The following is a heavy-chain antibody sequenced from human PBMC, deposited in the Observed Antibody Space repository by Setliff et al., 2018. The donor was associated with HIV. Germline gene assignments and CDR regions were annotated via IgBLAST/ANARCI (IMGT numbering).Heavy chain of an antibody. V-gene: IGHV4-34*01. D-gene: IGHD3-10*01. Sequence: SETLSLTCAVYGGSLSGYYWSWVRQSPGRGLEWIGEIYQSGNTNFNPSLKSRLIISVDTSKSQFSLKLTSVTAADTALYYCAREGGQGYSGSGSFYHRNFDLWGRGTLVTVSS. CDR3: AREGGQGYSGSGSFYHRNFDL. CDR2: IYQSGNT. CDR1: GGSLSGYY. J-gene: IGHJ2*01.